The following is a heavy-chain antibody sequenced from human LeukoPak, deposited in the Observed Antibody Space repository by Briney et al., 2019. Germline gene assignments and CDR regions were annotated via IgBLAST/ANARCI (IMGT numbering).Heavy chain of an antibody. Sequence: ASVKVSCKASGYTFTGYYMHWVRQAPGQGLEWMGWVNPNSGGTNYAQKFQGRVTMTRDTSISTAYMELSRLRSDDTAVYYCARATVVTQLGNFDYWGQGTLVTVSS. CDR2: VNPNSGGT. V-gene: IGHV1-2*02. D-gene: IGHD4-23*01. CDR1: GYTFTGYY. CDR3: ARATVVTQLGNFDY. J-gene: IGHJ4*02.